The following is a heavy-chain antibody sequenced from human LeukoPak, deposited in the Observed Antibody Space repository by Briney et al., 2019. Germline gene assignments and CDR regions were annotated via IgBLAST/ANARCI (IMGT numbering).Heavy chain of an antibody. CDR1: GFAVSNNY. J-gene: IGHJ4*02. Sequence: GSLRLSCAGSGFAVSNNYMSWVRQAPGQGLGWVSIIYSGGITYYVDSVKGRFTISRDNSKNMLYLQMNSLRAEDTAVYYCTRDSTTFRFGYWGQGTLVTVSS. CDR3: TRDSTTFRFGY. V-gene: IGHV3-53*01. CDR2: IYSGGIT. D-gene: IGHD1-26*01.